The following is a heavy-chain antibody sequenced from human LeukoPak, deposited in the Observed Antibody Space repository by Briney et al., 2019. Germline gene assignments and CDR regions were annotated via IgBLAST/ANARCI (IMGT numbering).Heavy chain of an antibody. Sequence: PSQTLSLACTVSGGSISSGGYYWSWIRQHPGKGLEWIGYIYYSGSTYYNPSLKSRVTISVDTSKNQFSLKLSSVTAADTAVYYCARLAGDAVAGIQPFDPWGQGTLVTVSS. CDR1: GGSISSGGYY. V-gene: IGHV4-31*03. J-gene: IGHJ5*02. CDR2: IYYSGST. CDR3: ARLAGDAVAGIQPFDP. D-gene: IGHD6-19*01.